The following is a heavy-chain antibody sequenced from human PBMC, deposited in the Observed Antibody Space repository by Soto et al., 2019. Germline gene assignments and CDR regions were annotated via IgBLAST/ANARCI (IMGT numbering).Heavy chain of an antibody. D-gene: IGHD1-1*01. CDR2: INPSGGST. J-gene: IGHJ4*02. CDR3: ARNDKSGLDY. V-gene: IGHV1-46*01. CDR1: GYIFTSYY. Sequence: QVQLVQSGAEVKKPGASVKVSCKASGYIFTSYYLHWVRQAPGQGLEWMGFINPSGGSTSFAQKFQGRVTMTRDPSTSTFYMELSSLRSEDAAMYSCARNDKSGLDYWGQGTLVTVSS.